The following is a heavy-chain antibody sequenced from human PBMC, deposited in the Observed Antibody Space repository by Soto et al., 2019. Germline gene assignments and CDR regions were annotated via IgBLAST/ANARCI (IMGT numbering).Heavy chain of an antibody. V-gene: IGHV5-10-1*01. Sequence: GESLKISCNGSGYSFAGYWITWVRQKPGKGLEWMGRIDPSDSQTYYSPSFRGHVTISVTKSITTVFLQWSSLRASDTAMYYRARQIYDSDTGPNFQYYFDSWGQGTQVTVYS. CDR3: ARQIYDSDTGPNFQYYFDS. CDR2: IDPSDSQT. CDR1: GYSFAGYW. D-gene: IGHD3-22*01. J-gene: IGHJ4*02.